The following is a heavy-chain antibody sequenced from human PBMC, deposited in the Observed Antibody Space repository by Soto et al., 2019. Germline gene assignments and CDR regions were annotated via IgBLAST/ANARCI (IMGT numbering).Heavy chain of an antibody. CDR1: GASINTYY. CDR3: ARQIPIFGLDV. V-gene: IGHV4-59*08. D-gene: IGHD7-27*01. CDR2: IFYNGST. Sequence: QVQLQESGPGLVKPSETLSLTCTVSGASINTYYWSWIRQPPGKGLEWIGYIFYNGSTNYNPSLKSXXTXSXXTWKNQVSLKLSSVTAADTAMYYCARQIPIFGLDVWGQGTTLTVSS. J-gene: IGHJ6*02.